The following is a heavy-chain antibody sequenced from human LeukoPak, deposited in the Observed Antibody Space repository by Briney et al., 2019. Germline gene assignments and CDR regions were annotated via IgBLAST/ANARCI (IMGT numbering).Heavy chain of an antibody. CDR2: INHSGST. V-gene: IGHV4-34*01. CDR1: GGSFSGYY. CDR3: ARGIEDGSGSP. Sequence: PSETLSLTCAVYGGSFSGYYWSWIRQPPGKGLEWIGEINHSGSTNCNPSLKSRVTISVDTSKNQFSLKLSSVTAADTAVYYCARGIEDGSGSPWGQGTLVTVSS. D-gene: IGHD3-10*01. J-gene: IGHJ5*02.